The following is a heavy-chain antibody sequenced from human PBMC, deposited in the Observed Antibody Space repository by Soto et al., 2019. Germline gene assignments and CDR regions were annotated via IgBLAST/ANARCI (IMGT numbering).Heavy chain of an antibody. CDR2: IIPIFGTA. Sequence: SVKVSCKASGGTFSSYAISWVRQAPGQGLEWMGGIIPIFGTANYAQKFQGRVTITADESTSTAYMELSSLRSEDTAVYYCARELVAVGTTYFDYWGQGTLVTVSS. D-gene: IGHD1-1*01. CDR3: ARELVAVGTTYFDY. J-gene: IGHJ4*02. CDR1: GGTFSSYA. V-gene: IGHV1-69*13.